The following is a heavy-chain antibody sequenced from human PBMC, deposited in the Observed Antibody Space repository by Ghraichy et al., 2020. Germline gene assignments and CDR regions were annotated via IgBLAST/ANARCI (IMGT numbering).Heavy chain of an antibody. D-gene: IGHD2-2*01. CDR3: ARAGYCSSTSCHYYYYGMAV. V-gene: IGHV3-48*02. J-gene: IGHJ6*02. Sequence: ESLNISCAASGFTFSSYSMNWVRQAPGKGLEWVSYISSSSSTIYYADSVKGRFTISRDNAKNSLYLQMNSLRDEDTAVYYCARAGYCSSTSCHYYYYGMAVGGRDTTVTVSS. CDR1: GFTFSSYS. CDR2: ISSSSSTI.